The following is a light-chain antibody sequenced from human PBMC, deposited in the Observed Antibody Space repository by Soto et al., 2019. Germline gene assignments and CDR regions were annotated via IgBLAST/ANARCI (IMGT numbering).Light chain of an antibody. CDR3: NSYSSSTSLPYV. CDR1: TNDFGGYNY. CDR2: EVS. Sequence: QSALTQPASVSGSPGQSITISCTGTTNDFGGYNYVSWYQQHPGKAPKLLIFEVSSRPSGVSNRFSGSKSGNTASLTISALQAEDEADYFCNSYSSSTSLPYVFGTGTKVTVL. V-gene: IGLV2-14*01. J-gene: IGLJ1*01.